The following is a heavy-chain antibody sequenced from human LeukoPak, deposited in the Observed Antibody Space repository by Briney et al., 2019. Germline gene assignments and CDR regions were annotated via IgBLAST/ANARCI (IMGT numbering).Heavy chain of an antibody. J-gene: IGHJ6*03. V-gene: IGHV4-38-2*02. D-gene: IGHD3-22*01. Sequence: SETLSLTCTASHYSISSGYYWGWIRQPPGKGLEWIGSIYHSGSTYYNPSLKSRVTISVDTSRNQFSLKLSSVTAADTAVYYCARDLSPNIPNSSGYYGVYYYYYYYMDVWGKGTTVTVSS. CDR1: HYSISSGYY. CDR2: IYHSGST. CDR3: ARDLSPNIPNSSGYYGVYYYYYYYMDV.